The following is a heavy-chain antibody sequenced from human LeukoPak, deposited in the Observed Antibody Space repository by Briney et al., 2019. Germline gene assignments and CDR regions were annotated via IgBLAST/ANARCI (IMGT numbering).Heavy chain of an antibody. CDR3: ARGTSGTTAYYYYMDV. D-gene: IGHD1-1*01. CDR2: ISSSSAYI. CDR1: GFIFSDYS. Sequence: GALRLSCVASGFIFSDYSMDWVRQAPGKGLEWVSSISSSSAYIFYSDSVKGRFTISRDNAQSSLYLQMNSLRAEDTAVYYCARGTSGTTAYYYYMDVWGKGTTVTISS. J-gene: IGHJ6*03. V-gene: IGHV3-21*04.